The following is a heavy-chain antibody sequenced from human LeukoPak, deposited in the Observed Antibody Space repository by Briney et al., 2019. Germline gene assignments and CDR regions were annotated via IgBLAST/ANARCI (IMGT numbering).Heavy chain of an antibody. Sequence: GSLRLSCAASGFTFSDYYMSWIRQAPGKGLEWIGYIYYSGSTNYNPSLKSRVTISVDTSKNQFSLKLSSVTAADTAVYYCARLQGYGDYVDYWGQGTLVTVSS. CDR2: IYYSGST. CDR1: GFTFSDYY. V-gene: IGHV4-59*01. CDR3: ARLQGYGDYVDY. J-gene: IGHJ4*02. D-gene: IGHD4-17*01.